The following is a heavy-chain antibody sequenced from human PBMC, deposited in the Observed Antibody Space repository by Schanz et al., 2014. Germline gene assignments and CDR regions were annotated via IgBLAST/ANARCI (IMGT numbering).Heavy chain of an antibody. D-gene: IGHD3-10*01. CDR2: ISGSGGST. V-gene: IGHV3-23*01. Sequence: PGGSLRLSCAASGFTFRDYYMSWIRQAPGKGLEWVSAISGSGGSTYYADSVKGRFTMSRDNSKNTLYLQMNSLRAEDTAVYYCARANYRRKINFDYWGRGTLVTVSS. J-gene: IGHJ4*02. CDR1: GFTFRDYY. CDR3: ARANYRRKINFDY.